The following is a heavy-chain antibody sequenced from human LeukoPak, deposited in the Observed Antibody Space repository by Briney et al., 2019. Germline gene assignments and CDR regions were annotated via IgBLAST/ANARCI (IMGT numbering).Heavy chain of an antibody. D-gene: IGHD1-26*01. CDR3: ARAQVGAPTDL. V-gene: IGHV3-74*01. Sequence: GGSLRLSCAASGFPFSSYAMYWVRQAPGKGLVWVARIHGDGDNISYADSVRGRFTISRDNAKDTLYLHMNSLRPEDTAVYYCARAQVGAPTDLWGQGTLVTVSS. CDR2: IHGDGDNI. J-gene: IGHJ5*02. CDR1: GFPFSSYA.